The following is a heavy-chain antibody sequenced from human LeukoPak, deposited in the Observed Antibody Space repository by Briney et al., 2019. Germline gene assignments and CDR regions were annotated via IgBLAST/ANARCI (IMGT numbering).Heavy chain of an antibody. Sequence: VASVKVSCKVSGYTLTELSMHWVRQAPGKGLEWMGGFDPEDGETIYAQKFQGRVTMTEDTSTDTAYMELSSLRSEDTAVYYCATVPLGWVAAPTEYFQHWGQGTLVTVSS. V-gene: IGHV1-24*01. J-gene: IGHJ1*01. CDR3: ATVPLGWVAAPTEYFQH. D-gene: IGHD2-15*01. CDR1: GYTLTELS. CDR2: FDPEDGET.